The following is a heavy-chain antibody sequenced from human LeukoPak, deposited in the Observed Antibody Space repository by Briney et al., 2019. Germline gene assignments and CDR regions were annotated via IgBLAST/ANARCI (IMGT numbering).Heavy chain of an antibody. J-gene: IGHJ3*02. CDR1: GFSVSTEY. D-gene: IGHD3-10*01. CDR2: LYPEGNT. V-gene: IGHV3-66*01. CDR3: VRGLGWFYYAFDI. Sequence: GGSLRLSCAASGFSVSTEYMDWVRQAPGKGLEWVSILYPEGNTYYADSVKGRFSISRDTSKNMVYLQMFSLRVEDTAVYRCVRGLGWFYYAFDIWGQGTPVTVSS.